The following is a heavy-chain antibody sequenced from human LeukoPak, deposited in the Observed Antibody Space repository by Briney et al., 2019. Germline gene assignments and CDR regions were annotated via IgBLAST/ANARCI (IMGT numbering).Heavy chain of an antibody. CDR3: ARYHSGWQKTCYFDY. Sequence: SETPSLTCTVSGGSISSSSYYWGWIRQPPGKGLEWIGSIYYSGSTYYNPSLKSRVTISVDTSKNQFSLELSSVTAADTAVYYCARYHSGWQKTCYFDYWGQGTLVTVSS. J-gene: IGHJ4*02. CDR2: IYYSGST. V-gene: IGHV4-39*01. D-gene: IGHD6-19*01. CDR1: GGSISSSSYY.